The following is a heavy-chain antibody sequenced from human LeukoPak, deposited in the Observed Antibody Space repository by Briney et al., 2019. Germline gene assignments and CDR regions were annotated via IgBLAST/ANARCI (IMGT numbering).Heavy chain of an antibody. Sequence: PSETLSLTCSVPGGSISSYFLSWIRQPAGKGLEWIGRIHSGTTTYNPSLKSRVTMSLDTSKNQFSLKLSSVTAADTAVYYCARVVGEQQLVGVDYWGQGTLVTVSS. V-gene: IGHV4-4*07. CDR2: IHSGTT. CDR1: GGSISSYF. J-gene: IGHJ4*02. CDR3: ARVVGEQQLVGVDY. D-gene: IGHD6-13*01.